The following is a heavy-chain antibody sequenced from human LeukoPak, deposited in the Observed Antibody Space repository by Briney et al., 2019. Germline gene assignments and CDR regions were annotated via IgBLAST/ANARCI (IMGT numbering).Heavy chain of an antibody. CDR1: GFSFSKYG. V-gene: IGHV3-33*01. D-gene: IGHD2-21*01. J-gene: IGHJ4*02. CDR3: AREWGLIAVAGGPGY. CDR2: IWYDGHNK. Sequence: GGSLRLSCVASGFSFSKYGMHWVRQAPGKGLQWLAIIWYDGHNKYYADSVKSRFTISRDNSKNTLFLEMNDLKAEDTAVYYCAREWGLIAVAGGPGYWGQGTLVTVSS.